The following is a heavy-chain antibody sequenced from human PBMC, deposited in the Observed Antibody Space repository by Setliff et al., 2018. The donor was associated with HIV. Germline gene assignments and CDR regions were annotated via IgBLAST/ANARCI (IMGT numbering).Heavy chain of an antibody. CDR3: ARFPPMLSGSYVRGAFDI. V-gene: IGHV5-51*01. Sequence: GESLKISCKGSGYSFTNYWIGWVRQMPGKGLEWMGIIYPGDSDTRYSPSFQVQVTISADKSISTAYLQWSSLKASDTAMYYCARFPPMLSGSYVRGAFDIWGQGTMVTVSS. CDR2: IYPGDSDT. J-gene: IGHJ3*02. CDR1: GYSFTNYW. D-gene: IGHD1-26*01.